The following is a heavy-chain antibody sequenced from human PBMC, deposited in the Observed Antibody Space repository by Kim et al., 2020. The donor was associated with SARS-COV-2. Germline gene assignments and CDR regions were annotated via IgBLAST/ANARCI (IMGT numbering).Heavy chain of an antibody. V-gene: IGHV4-61*01. D-gene: IGHD3-22*01. Sequence: SETLSLTCTVSGGSVSSGSYYWSWIRQPPGKGLEWIGYIYYSGSTNYNPSLKSRVTISVDTSKNQFSLKLSSVTAADTAVYYCARGSDSSGYYYRYNWFDPWGQGTLVTVSS. CDR3: ARGSDSSGYYYRYNWFDP. CDR2: IYYSGST. CDR1: GGSVSSGSYY. J-gene: IGHJ5*02.